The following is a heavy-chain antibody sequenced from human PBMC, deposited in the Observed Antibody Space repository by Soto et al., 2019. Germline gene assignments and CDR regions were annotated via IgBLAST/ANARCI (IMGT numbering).Heavy chain of an antibody. J-gene: IGHJ1*01. Sequence: ASVKVSCKASGGTFSSYAISWVRQAPGQGLEWMGGIIPIFGTANYAQKFQGRVTITADESTSTAYMELSSLRSEDTAVYYCARDPGIAVAGPEEYFQHWGQGTLVTVSS. CDR2: IIPIFGTA. V-gene: IGHV1-69*13. CDR3: ARDPGIAVAGPEEYFQH. D-gene: IGHD6-19*01. CDR1: GGTFSSYA.